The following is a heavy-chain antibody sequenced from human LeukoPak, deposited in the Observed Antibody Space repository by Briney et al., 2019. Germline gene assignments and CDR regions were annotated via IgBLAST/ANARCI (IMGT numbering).Heavy chain of an antibody. CDR3: ARGRGYSYGYYYYGMDV. J-gene: IGHJ6*02. Sequence: GGSLRLSCAASGFTFSSYAMSWVRQAPGKGLEWVSAISGSGGSTYYADSVKGRFTISRDNSKNTLYLQMNSLRAEDTAVYYCARGRGYSYGYYYYGMDVWGQGTTVTVSS. D-gene: IGHD5-18*01. CDR2: ISGSGGST. V-gene: IGHV3-23*01. CDR1: GFTFSSYA.